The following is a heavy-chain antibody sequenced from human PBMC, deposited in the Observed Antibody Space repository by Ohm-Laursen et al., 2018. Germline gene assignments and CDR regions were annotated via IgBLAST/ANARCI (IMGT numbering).Heavy chain of an antibody. V-gene: IGHV3-33*01. D-gene: IGHD3-10*01. CDR2: IWYDGSNK. Sequence: SLRLSCSASGFTFSSYGMHWVRQAPGKGLEWVAVIWYDGSNKYYADSVKGRFTISRDNSKNTLYLQMNNLRAEDTAVYYCARGGYYGSYYGMDVWGQGTTVTASS. CDR3: ARGGYYGSYYGMDV. J-gene: IGHJ6*02. CDR1: GFTFSSYG.